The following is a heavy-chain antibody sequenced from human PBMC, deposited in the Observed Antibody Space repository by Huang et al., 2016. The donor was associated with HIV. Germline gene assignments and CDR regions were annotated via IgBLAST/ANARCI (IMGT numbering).Heavy chain of an antibody. CDR2: INPNSGGT. J-gene: IGHJ4*02. CDR1: GYIFTDYY. D-gene: IGHD2-15*01. V-gene: IGHV1-2*02. CDR3: ARDNRVVSPLDY. Sequence: QVQLVQSGAEVKKPGASVKVSCKASGYIFTDYYIHWMRQAPGQGLEWLGLINPNSGGTNYAQEFQGRGTMTRDTSISTVYMEVSGLTSDDTAIYYCARDNRVVSPLDYWGQGTLVIVSS.